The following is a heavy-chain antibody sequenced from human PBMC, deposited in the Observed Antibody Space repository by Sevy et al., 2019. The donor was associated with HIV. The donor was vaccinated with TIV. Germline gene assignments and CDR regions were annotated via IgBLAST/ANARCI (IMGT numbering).Heavy chain of an antibody. CDR3: ARDALPIADRPPSSYYGMDV. D-gene: IGHD6-6*01. J-gene: IGHJ6*02. CDR1: GYTFTSYA. V-gene: IGHV7-4-1*02. Sequence: ASVKVSCKASGYTFTSYAMNWVRQAPGQGLEWMGWINTNTGNPTYAQGFKGRFVFSLDTSVSTAYLQISSLKAEDTAVYYCARDALPIADRPPSSYYGMDVWGQGTTVTVSS. CDR2: INTNTGNP.